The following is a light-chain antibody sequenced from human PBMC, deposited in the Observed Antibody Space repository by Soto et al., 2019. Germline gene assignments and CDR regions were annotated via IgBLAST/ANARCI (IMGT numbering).Light chain of an antibody. Sequence: EIVMTQSPATLSVSPGGRATLSCRASQSVSSNLAWYQQKPGQAPRLLIYGASTRATGVPVRFSGSGSGTEFTLTVTNLQSEDFAVYYCQQYHNWPPWTFGQGTKVDIK. V-gene: IGKV3-15*01. J-gene: IGKJ1*01. CDR2: GAS. CDR1: QSVSSN. CDR3: QQYHNWPPWT.